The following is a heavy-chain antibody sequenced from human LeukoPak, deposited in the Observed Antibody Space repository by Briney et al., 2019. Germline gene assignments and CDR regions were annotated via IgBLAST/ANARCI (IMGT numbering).Heavy chain of an antibody. CDR1: GFTVTDNY. CDR3: ARALNRHIGAFEY. D-gene: IGHD4/OR15-4a*01. CDR2: IYGGGDT. Sequence: GGSLRLSCAASGFTVTDNYMNWVRQCSGKGLEWVSVIYGGGDTNYADSVKGRFIISRDTSKNTVYLQMNSLGAEDTATYFCARALNRHIGAFEYWGQGALVTVSS. J-gene: IGHJ4*02. V-gene: IGHV3-53*01.